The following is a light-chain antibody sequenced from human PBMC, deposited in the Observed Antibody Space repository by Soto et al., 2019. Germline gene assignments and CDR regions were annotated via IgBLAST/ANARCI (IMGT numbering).Light chain of an antibody. CDR3: QTWGTGIVV. J-gene: IGLJ2*01. Sequence: QLVLTQSPSASASLGASVKLTCTLSSGHSNYAIAWHQQQPEKGPRYLMKLNSDGSHNKGDGIPDRFSGSSSGTERYLTISGLQSEAEADYYCQTWGTGIVVFGGGTKLTVL. CDR2: LNSDGSH. V-gene: IGLV4-69*01. CDR1: SGHSNYA.